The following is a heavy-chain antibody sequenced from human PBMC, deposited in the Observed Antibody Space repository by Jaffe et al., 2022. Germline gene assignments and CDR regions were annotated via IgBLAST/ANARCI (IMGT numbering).Heavy chain of an antibody. CDR2: INHSGST. J-gene: IGHJ5*02. CDR3: ARLTIAAAGKLGGWFDP. Sequence: QVQLQQWGAGLLKPSETLSLTCAVYGGSFSGYYWSWIRQPPGKGLEWIGEINHSGSTNYNPSLKSRVTISVDTSKNQFSLKLSSVTAADTAVYYCARLTIAAAGKLGGWFDPWGQGTLVTVSS. V-gene: IGHV4-34*01. D-gene: IGHD6-13*01. CDR1: GGSFSGYY.